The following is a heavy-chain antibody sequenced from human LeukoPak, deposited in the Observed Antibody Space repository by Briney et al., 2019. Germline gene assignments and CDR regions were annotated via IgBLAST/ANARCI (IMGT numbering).Heavy chain of an antibody. CDR3: ARSADYYDSSGYDY. CDR2: IIPILGIA. V-gene: IGHV1-69*04. D-gene: IGHD3-22*01. CDR1: GGTFSSYA. Sequence: ASVKVSCKASGGTFSSYAISWVRQAPGQGLEWMGRIIPILGIANYAQKFQGRVTITADKSTSTAYMELSSLRSEATAVYYCARSADYYDSSGYDYWGQGTLVTVSS. J-gene: IGHJ4*02.